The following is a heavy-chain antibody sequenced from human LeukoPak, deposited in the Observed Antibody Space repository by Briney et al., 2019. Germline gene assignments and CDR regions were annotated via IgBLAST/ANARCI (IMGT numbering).Heavy chain of an antibody. V-gene: IGHV4-59*01. CDR1: GGSISSYY. CDR2: IYYSEST. J-gene: IGHJ6*02. CDR3: ARDRSPTYYYYGMDV. Sequence: SETLSLTCTASGGSISSYYWSWIRQPPGKGLEWIGYIYYSESTNYNPSLKSRVTISIDTSKNQFSLKLSSVTAADTAVYYCARDRSPTYYYYGMDVWGQGTTVTVSS.